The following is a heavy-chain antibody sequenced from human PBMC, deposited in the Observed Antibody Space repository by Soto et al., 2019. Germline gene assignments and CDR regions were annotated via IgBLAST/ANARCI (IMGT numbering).Heavy chain of an antibody. J-gene: IGHJ6*02. CDR1: GYTFSTYD. CDR2: LNPKSGMT. V-gene: IGHV1-8*01. CDR3: ARDRDRKKGYGSGSYYNVHHYYGIDV. D-gene: IGHD3-10*01. Sequence: ASVKVSCKASGYTFSTYDFNWVRQAPGQGLEWMGWLNPKSGMTGSAQKFQGRVTMTRDSSISTVHMELSSLRSEDTAVYYCARDRDRKKGYGSGSYYNVHHYYGIDVWGQGTTVTVSS.